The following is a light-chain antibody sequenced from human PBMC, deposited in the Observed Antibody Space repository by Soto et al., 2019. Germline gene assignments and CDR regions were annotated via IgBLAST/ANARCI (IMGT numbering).Light chain of an antibody. J-gene: IGKJ1*01. CDR1: ESVHKW. Sequence: IQMTHSPPALSASVAARVTITXXASESVHKWLAWYQQKVGKAPKVLIYDASTLETGVPSRFSGSGSGTEFALTISSLQPNDSATYFCQQYHGSSLTFAQGTKVDIK. V-gene: IGKV1-5*01. CDR2: DAS. CDR3: QQYHGSSLT.